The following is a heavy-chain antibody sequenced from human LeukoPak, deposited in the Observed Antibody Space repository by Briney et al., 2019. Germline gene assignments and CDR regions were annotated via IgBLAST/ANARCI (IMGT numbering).Heavy chain of an antibody. CDR2: ISGSTGRT. J-gene: IGHJ4*02. D-gene: IGHD2-15*01. Sequence: GESLRLSCAASGFTFSTYAMSWVRQAPGKGLEWVSAISGSTGRTYYADSVKGRFTISRDNSKNTLYLQMNNLRAEDTAVYYCAPRVVGSAPFDYWGQGTLVTVSS. V-gene: IGHV3-23*01. CDR1: GFTFSTYA. CDR3: APRVVGSAPFDY.